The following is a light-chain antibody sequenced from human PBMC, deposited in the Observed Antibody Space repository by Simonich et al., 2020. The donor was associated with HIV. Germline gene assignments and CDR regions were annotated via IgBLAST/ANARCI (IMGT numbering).Light chain of an antibody. Sequence: QSALTQPASVSGSPGQSITISCTETSSDFGGYNYVSWYQQHPGKAPKLMIYDVSNRPSGVSNRFSGSKSGNTASLTISGLQAEDEADYYCSSYTSSSTVVFGGGTKLTVL. CDR1: SSDFGGYNY. J-gene: IGLJ2*01. V-gene: IGLV2-14*03. CDR3: SSYTSSSTVV. CDR2: DVS.